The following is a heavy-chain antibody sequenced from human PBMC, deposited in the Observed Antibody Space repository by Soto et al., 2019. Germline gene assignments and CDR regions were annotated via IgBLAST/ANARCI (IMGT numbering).Heavy chain of an antibody. CDR1: GDSVSSNSAA. Sequence: SQTLSLTCAISGDSVSSNSAAWNWIRQSPSRGLEWLGRTYYRSQWYNDYAVSVKSRITINPDTSKNQFSLQLNSVTPEATAVYYCARDRIADYVWGSSRRGYYYYSYGMDVWGQGTTVTVSS. CDR3: ARDRIADYVWGSSRRGYYYYSYGMDV. D-gene: IGHD3-16*01. V-gene: IGHV6-1*01. CDR2: TYYRSQWYN. J-gene: IGHJ6*02.